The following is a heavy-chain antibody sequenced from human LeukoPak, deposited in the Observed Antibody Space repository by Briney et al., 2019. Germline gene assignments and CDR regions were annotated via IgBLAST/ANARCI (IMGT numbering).Heavy chain of an antibody. V-gene: IGHV4-59*11. D-gene: IGHD5-24*01. Sequence: SETLSLTCTVSGCSISSHYWSWIRQPPGKGLEWIGYIYYSGSTNYNPSLKSRVTISVDTSKNQFSLKLSSVTAADTAVYYCARVVRMSTENWFDPWGQGTLVTVSS. CDR2: IYYSGST. CDR3: ARVVRMSTENWFDP. CDR1: GCSISSHY. J-gene: IGHJ5*02.